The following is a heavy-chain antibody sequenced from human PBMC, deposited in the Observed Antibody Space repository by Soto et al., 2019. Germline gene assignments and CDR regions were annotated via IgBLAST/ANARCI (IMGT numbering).Heavy chain of an antibody. CDR2: LSGTGDST. CDR3: AKDNVNYGSGTFFH. CDR1: GFKFDSYA. J-gene: IGHJ4*02. V-gene: IGHV3-23*01. Sequence: PGGSLRLSCAASGFKFDSYAMSWVRQAPGKGLEWVSALSGTGDSTHYADSVKGRFTISSDDSKTTLYIQRSSLRAEDTAVYYCAKDNVNYGSGTFFHWGQGTLVTVSS. D-gene: IGHD3-10*01.